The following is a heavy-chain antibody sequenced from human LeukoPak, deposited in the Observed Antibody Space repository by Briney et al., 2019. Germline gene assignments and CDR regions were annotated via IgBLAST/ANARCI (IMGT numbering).Heavy chain of an antibody. CDR3: ARRYTASPGERFDY. Sequence: SETLSLTCTVSGGSFSNFFYWTRIRQPPGRGLEWIGYIYYSGNTNYNPSLNSRVTISLDTSKNQFSLMLGSLTAADTAVYYCARRYTASPGERFDYWGPGILVTVSS. J-gene: IGHJ4*02. V-gene: IGHV4-59*08. D-gene: IGHD2-2*02. CDR2: IYYSGNT. CDR1: GGSFSNFFY.